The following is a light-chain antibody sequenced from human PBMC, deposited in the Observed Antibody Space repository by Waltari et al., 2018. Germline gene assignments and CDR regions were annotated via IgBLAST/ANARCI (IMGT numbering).Light chain of an antibody. CDR3: QPSYDTPLT. V-gene: IGKV4-1*01. CDR1: RSVLFRSGSRDKED. J-gene: IGKJ4*01. CDR2: GAA. Sequence: DIVLTQSPDSLAVSLGERATIKCKSSRSVLFRSGSRDKEDLGWDQQKPGQPPKLLIYGAATRQTGVPDRFSGSWSGTDVTLTITNVQAEDGAFYYCQPSYDTPLTFGGGTRVE.